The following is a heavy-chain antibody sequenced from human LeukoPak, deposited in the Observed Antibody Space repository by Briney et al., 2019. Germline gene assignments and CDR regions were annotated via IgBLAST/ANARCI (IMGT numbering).Heavy chain of an antibody. V-gene: IGHV4-39*01. Sequence: PSETLSLTCTVSGGSISSSSYYWGWIRLPPWKGLEWIGSIYYSGSTYYNPSLKSRVTIAVDTSKNQFSLKLSSVTAADTAVYYCARQGITIFGPFDPWGQGTLVTVSS. CDR1: GGSISSSSYY. J-gene: IGHJ5*02. CDR3: ARQGITIFGPFDP. D-gene: IGHD3-3*01. CDR2: IYYSGST.